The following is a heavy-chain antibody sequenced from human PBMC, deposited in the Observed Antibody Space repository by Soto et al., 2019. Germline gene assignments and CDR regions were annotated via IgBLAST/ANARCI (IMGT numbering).Heavy chain of an antibody. Sequence: SLILSCASSGCTFDYYSMHLVRQVPGKGLEWVSGINWNSGSIGYGDSVKGRFAISRDNAKNSLHLQMNSLSAEDKAFYYCVKDESINWYSGQLRHRGQCTLVTVSS. CDR1: GCTFDYYS. D-gene: IGHD1-26*01. CDR2: INWNSGSI. CDR3: VKDESINWYSGQLRH. J-gene: IGHJ1*01. V-gene: IGHV3-9*01.